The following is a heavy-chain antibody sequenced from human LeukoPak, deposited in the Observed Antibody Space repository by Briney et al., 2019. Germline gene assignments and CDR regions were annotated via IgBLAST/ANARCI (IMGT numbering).Heavy chain of an antibody. CDR3: AKDTDYDILTGYYKGGYFDY. CDR1: GFTFSSYW. V-gene: IGHV3-74*01. Sequence: GGFLRLSCAASGFTFSSYWMHWVRQAPGKGLVWVSRINSDGSSTSYADSVKGRFTISRDNSKNTLYLQMNSLRAEDTAVYYCAKDTDYDILTGYYKGGYFDYWGQGTLVTVSS. D-gene: IGHD3-9*01. CDR2: INSDGSST. J-gene: IGHJ4*02.